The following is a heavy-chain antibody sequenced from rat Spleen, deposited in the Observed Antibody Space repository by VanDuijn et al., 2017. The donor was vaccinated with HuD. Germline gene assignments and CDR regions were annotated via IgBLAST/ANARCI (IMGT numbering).Heavy chain of an antibody. CDR2: ISSVNFNT. D-gene: IGHD5-1*01. Sequence: EVQLVESGGGPVQPGRSLRLSCAASGFTFSDFPMAWVHQTPQKGLEWVATISSVNFNTYYPDSVKGRFTISRDNAKSTLYLQMDSLGSEDTATYYCTKQGTGSYWHFDFWGPGTMVTVSS. V-gene: IGHV5-7*01. J-gene: IGHJ1*01. CDR3: TKQGTGSYWHFDF. CDR1: GFTFSDFP.